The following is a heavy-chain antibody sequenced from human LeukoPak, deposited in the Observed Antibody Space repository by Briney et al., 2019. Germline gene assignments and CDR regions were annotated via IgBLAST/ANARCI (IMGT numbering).Heavy chain of an antibody. D-gene: IGHD2-2*03. CDR2: FYNSGKT. V-gene: IGHV4-38-2*02. CDR1: DSSITSDFY. CDR3: ARDLGYGDGYDS. J-gene: IGHJ5*01. Sequence: PSETLSLTCTVSDSSITSDFYWGWLRQPPGKGLEWIGSFYNSGKTYYKPSLESRVAISIDTSKTQFSLKLSSVTAADTAVFYCARDLGYGDGYDSWGQGTLVTVSS.